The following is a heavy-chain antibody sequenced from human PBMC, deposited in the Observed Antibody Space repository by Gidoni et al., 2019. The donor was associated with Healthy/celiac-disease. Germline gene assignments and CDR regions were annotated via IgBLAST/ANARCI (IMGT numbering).Heavy chain of an antibody. CDR2: IYTSGST. CDR3: ARGLSRGTGYFDY. J-gene: IGHJ4*02. Sequence: QVQLQESGPGLVKPSQTLSLTCPVSGGSISSGSYYWSWIRQPAGKGLEWIGRIYTSGSTNYNPSLKSRVTISVDTSKNQFSLKLSSVTAADTAVYYCARGLSRGTGYFDYWGQGTLVTVSS. CDR1: GGSISSGSYY. D-gene: IGHD3-16*02. V-gene: IGHV4-61*02.